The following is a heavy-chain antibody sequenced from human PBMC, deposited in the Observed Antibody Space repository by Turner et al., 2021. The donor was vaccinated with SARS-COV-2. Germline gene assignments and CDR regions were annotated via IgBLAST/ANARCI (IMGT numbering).Heavy chain of an antibody. CDR2: ISSSSSYI. J-gene: IGHJ5*02. V-gene: IGHV3-21*01. Sequence: EVQLVESGGGLVKPGGSLSLSCASSEFTFSSYSMNWVRQAPGKGLEWVSSISSSSSYIYYADSMKGRFTISRDNAKNSLYLQMNSLRAEDTAVYYCARGTYYYDSSTYSGTNWFDPWGQGTLVTVSS. CDR3: ARGTYYYDSSTYSGTNWFDP. D-gene: IGHD3-22*01. CDR1: EFTFSSYS.